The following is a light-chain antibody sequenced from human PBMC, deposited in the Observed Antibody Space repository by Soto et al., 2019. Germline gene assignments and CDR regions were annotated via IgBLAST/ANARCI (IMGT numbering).Light chain of an antibody. Sequence: DIQMTQSPSSLSASVGDRVTITCQASQDISNYLNWYQQKPGKAPKLLIYDASNLETGVPSRFSGSGSGTDFTFTINSRQPEDIATYYCQQYDNLPLTFGGGTKVDI. CDR3: QQYDNLPLT. V-gene: IGKV1-33*01. CDR1: QDISNY. J-gene: IGKJ4*01. CDR2: DAS.